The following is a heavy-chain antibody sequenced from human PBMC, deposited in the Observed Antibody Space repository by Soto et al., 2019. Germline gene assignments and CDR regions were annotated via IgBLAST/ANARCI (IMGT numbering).Heavy chain of an antibody. CDR2: ITSSGTTV. Sequence: EVHLVESGGGLVQPGGSLRLSCAASGFTFSSDSLNWVRQAPGKGLEWVSYITSSGTTVYYADSVRDRFTISRDNAKNSLYLQMNSVRAADTAVYYCARGSSTWAYYFDFWGQGTLVTVSS. D-gene: IGHD6-13*01. V-gene: IGHV3-48*01. CDR3: ARGSSTWAYYFDF. CDR1: GFTFSSDS. J-gene: IGHJ4*02.